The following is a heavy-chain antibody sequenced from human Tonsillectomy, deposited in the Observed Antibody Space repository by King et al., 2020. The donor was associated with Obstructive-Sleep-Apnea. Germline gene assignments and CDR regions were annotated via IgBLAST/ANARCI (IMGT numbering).Heavy chain of an antibody. V-gene: IGHV5-51*01. CDR2: IYPGDSET. D-gene: IGHD6-13*01. J-gene: IGHJ1*01. CDR3: ARDYYSSWDFQH. CDR1: GYSFSTHR. Sequence: VQLVQSGAEVKKPGESLKISCKGSGYSFSTHRIGWVRQMPGKGLEWMGIIYPGDSETRYSPSFQGQVTISADKSISTAYLQWSSLKASDTAMYYCARDYYSSWDFQHWGQGTLVTVSS.